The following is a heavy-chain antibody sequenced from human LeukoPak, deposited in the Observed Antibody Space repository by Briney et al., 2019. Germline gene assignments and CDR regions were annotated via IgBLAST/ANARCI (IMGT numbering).Heavy chain of an antibody. Sequence: SETLSLTCTVSGGSISSGSFYWSWIRQPAGKGLEWIGLIYASGSTNYNPSLKSRVTISVDTSKNQFSLKLSSVTAADTAVYYCAVNYYGSGDSQVNPNSGYYYFDYWGQGTLVTVSS. J-gene: IGHJ4*02. CDR3: AVNYYGSGDSQVNPNSGYYYFDY. CDR2: IYASGST. CDR1: GGSISSGSFY. D-gene: IGHD3-10*01. V-gene: IGHV4-61*02.